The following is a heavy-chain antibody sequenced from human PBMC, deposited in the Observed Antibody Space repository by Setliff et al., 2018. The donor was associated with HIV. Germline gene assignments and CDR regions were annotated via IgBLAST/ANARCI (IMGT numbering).Heavy chain of an antibody. CDR2: IRHSGYT. CDR3: AREFSERSPNPDHYYYYMDV. Sequence: LSLTCNVSGGSIGSYHWAWIRQSPGKGLEYIGNIRHSGYTNYNPSLKSRLNMSVDTSNYQISMKLTAVTAADTAVYYCAREFSERSPNPDHYYYYMDVWGKGTTVTVSS. J-gene: IGHJ6*03. CDR1: GGSIGSYH. D-gene: IGHD6-19*01. V-gene: IGHV4-59*01.